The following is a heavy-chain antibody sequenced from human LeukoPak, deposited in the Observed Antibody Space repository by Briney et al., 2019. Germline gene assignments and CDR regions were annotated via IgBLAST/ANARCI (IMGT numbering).Heavy chain of an antibody. Sequence: SETLSLTCTVSGYSISSGYYWGWIRQPPGKGLEWIGSIYHSGSTDYNPSLKSRVTISLDTSKKQFSLKLSSVTAADTAVYYCARGEAPSNWLDPWGQGTLVTVSS. J-gene: IGHJ5*02. CDR2: IYHSGST. CDR1: GYSISSGYY. CDR3: ARGEAPSNWLDP. V-gene: IGHV4-38-2*02.